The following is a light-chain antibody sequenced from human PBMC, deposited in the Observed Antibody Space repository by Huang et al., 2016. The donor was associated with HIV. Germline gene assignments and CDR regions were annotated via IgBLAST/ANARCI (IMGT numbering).Light chain of an antibody. CDR2: AAS. J-gene: IGKJ2*01. CDR1: QSINSY. V-gene: IGKV1-39*01. CDR3: QQSYSIPYT. Sequence: DIQMTQSPSSLPASVGDRVTMTCRASQSINSYLNWYQQKPGKAPKLLIYAASTLQSGVPSRFSGSGSGTDFTLTISSLQPEDFATYYCQQSYSIPYTFGRGTKLAIK.